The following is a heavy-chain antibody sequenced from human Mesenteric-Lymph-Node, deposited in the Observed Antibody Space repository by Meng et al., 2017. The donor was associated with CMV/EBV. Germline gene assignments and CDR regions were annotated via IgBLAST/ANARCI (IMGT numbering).Heavy chain of an antibody. CDR1: GFTFSIYA. Sequence: GESLKISCAASGFTFSIYAMTWVRQAPGKGLEWVSAISGSGGSTYYADSVKGRFTISRDNSKSTVSLQMNSLRAEDTAVYYCAKDQVPVGGYYFYGMDVWGQGTTVTVSS. D-gene: IGHD6-13*01. J-gene: IGHJ6*02. CDR2: ISGSGGST. CDR3: AKDQVPVGGYYFYGMDV. V-gene: IGHV3-23*01.